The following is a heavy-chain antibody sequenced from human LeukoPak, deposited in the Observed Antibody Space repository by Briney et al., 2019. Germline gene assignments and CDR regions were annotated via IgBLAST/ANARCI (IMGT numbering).Heavy chain of an antibody. Sequence: GASVTVSCKASGYTFTSYYMHWVRQAPGQGLEWMGIINPSGGSTSYAQKFQGRVTMTRDTSTSTVYMELSSLRSEDTAVYYCARDLGYGSSGWYWDWFDPWGQRTLVTVSS. D-gene: IGHD6-19*01. CDR3: ARDLGYGSSGWYWDWFDP. V-gene: IGHV1-46*01. CDR1: GYTFTSYY. CDR2: INPSGGST. J-gene: IGHJ5*02.